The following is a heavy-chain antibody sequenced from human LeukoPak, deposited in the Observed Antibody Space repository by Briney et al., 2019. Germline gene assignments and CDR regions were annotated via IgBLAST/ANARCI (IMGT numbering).Heavy chain of an antibody. V-gene: IGHV4-4*07. CDR1: GGSISSYY. D-gene: IGHD3-10*01. Sequence: SETLSLTCTVSGGSISSYYRSWIRQPAGKGLEWIGRIYTSGSTNYNPSLKSRVTMSVDTSKNQFSLKLSSVTAADTAVYYCARGRFPIHAFDIWGQGTMVTVSS. CDR3: ARGRFPIHAFDI. J-gene: IGHJ3*02. CDR2: IYTSGST.